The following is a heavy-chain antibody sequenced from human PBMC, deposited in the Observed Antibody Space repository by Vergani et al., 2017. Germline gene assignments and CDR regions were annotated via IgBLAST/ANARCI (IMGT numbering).Heavy chain of an antibody. J-gene: IGHJ4*02. CDR3: AGERSSSWYAPEHLADDY. V-gene: IGHV3-7*03. CDR2: IKQDGSEK. D-gene: IGHD6-13*01. Sequence: EVQLVESGGGLVQPGGSLRLSCAASGFTFSSYWMSWVRQAPGKGLEWVANIKQDGSEKYYVDSVKGRFTISRDNAKNSLYLQMNSLRAEDTAVYYCAGERSSSWYAPEHLADDYWGQGPVFTVS. CDR1: GFTFSSYW.